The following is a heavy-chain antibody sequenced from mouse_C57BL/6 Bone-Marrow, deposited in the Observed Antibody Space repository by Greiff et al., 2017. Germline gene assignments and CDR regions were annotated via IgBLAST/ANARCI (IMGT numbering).Heavy chain of an antibody. CDR1: GYAFSSSW. J-gene: IGHJ4*01. V-gene: IGHV1-82*01. D-gene: IGHD1-1*01. CDR2: IYPGDGDT. CDR3: EREGENCYGPYAMDY. Sequence: QVQLKESGPELVKPGASVKISCKASGYAFSSSWMNWVKQRPGKGLEWIGRIYPGDGDTNSNGKFKGKATLTADKSSSTADMQLSSLTSEDSAVYFCEREGENCYGPYAMDYWGQGTSVTVSS.